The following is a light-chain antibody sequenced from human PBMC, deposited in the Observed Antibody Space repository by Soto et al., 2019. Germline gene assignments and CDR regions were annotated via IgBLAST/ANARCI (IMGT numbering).Light chain of an antibody. CDR3: QHYNSYSEA. CDR1: QDISDY. J-gene: IGKJ1*01. CDR2: AAS. Sequence: DIQLAQSPSFLSASVGDRVTITFRASQDISDYLAWYQQRPGKAPKLLIYAASTLQSGVPSRFSGSGSGTEFTLTISSLQPDDFATYYCQHYNSYSEAFGQGTKVDIK. V-gene: IGKV1-9*01.